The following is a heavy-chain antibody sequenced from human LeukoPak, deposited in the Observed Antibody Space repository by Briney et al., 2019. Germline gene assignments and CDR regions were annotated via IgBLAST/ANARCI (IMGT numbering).Heavy chain of an antibody. CDR2: INGGNGNT. Sequence: ASEKVSCKASGYTFPTFAIHWVRQAPGQRPEWMGWINGGNGNTKYSQKFQGRVTITRDTSAGTAYMELTSLRSEDMAVYYCARGRGTGGSNRDFYFYYYMDVWGNGTTVIVSS. CDR1: GYTFPTFA. J-gene: IGHJ6*03. CDR3: ARGRGTGGSNRDFYFYYYMDV. D-gene: IGHD6-13*01. V-gene: IGHV1-3*01.